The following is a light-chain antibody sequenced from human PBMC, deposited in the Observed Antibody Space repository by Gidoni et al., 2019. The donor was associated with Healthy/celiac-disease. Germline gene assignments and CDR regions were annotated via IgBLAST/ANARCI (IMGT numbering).Light chain of an antibody. CDR3: QQYDNLPLT. CDR2: DAS. J-gene: IGKJ4*01. Sequence: DIQMTQSPSSLSASVGDRVTITCQARQDISNYLNWYQQKPGKAPQLLIYDASNLETGVPSRFSGSGSGTDFTFTISRLQPEDIATYYCQQYDNLPLTFGGGTKVEIK. V-gene: IGKV1-33*01. CDR1: QDISNY.